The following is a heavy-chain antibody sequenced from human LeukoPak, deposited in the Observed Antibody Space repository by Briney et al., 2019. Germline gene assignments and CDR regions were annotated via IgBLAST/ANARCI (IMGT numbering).Heavy chain of an antibody. CDR1: GDSISSNSW. D-gene: IGHD3-22*01. Sequence: SETLSLTCAVSGDSISSNSWWSWVRLPPGKGLEWIGYIYYSGSTYYNPSLKSRVTISVDTSKNQFSLKLSSVTAADTAVYYCGSGYYSSMLDYWGQGTLVTVSS. J-gene: IGHJ4*02. CDR2: IYYSGST. V-gene: IGHV4-31*11. CDR3: GSGYYSSMLDY.